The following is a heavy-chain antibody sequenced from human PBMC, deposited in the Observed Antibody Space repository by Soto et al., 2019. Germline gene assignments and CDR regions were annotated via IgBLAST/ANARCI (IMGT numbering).Heavy chain of an antibody. D-gene: IGHD2-15*01. CDR2: ISSSSSYI. V-gene: IGHV3-21*01. CDR1: GFTFSSYS. Sequence: PGGSLRLSCAASGFTFSSYSMNWVRQAPGKGLEWVSSISSSSSYIYYADSVKGRFTISRDNAKNSLYLQMNSLRAEDTAVYYCARAYCSGGSCYSGGAYYGMDVWGQGTTVTV. CDR3: ARAYCSGGSCYSGGAYYGMDV. J-gene: IGHJ6*02.